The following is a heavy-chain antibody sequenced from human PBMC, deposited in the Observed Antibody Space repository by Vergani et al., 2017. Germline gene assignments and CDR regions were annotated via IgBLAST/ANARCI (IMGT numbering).Heavy chain of an antibody. CDR2: IYPGDSDT. Sequence: EVQLVQSGAEVKTPGESLTIPCKGSGYSFTSYWIGWVRQMSGKGLEWMGIIYPGDSDTRYSPSFQGQVTISADKSISTAYLQWSSLKASDTAMYYCAGRGSASVGWFDPWGQGTLVTVSS. CDR1: GYSFTSYW. V-gene: IGHV5-51*01. D-gene: IGHD6-6*01. J-gene: IGHJ5*02. CDR3: AGRGSASVGWFDP.